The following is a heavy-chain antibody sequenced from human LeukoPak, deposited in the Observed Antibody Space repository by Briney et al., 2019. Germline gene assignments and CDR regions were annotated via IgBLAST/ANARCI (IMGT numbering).Heavy chain of an antibody. D-gene: IGHD5-12*01. CDR1: GFSLNNYA. CDR2: IICSSGTT. J-gene: IGHJ4*02. V-gene: IGHV3-23*01. CDR3: AKGAYDYIEIAYFDY. Sequence: PGGSLRLSCVASGFSLNNYAMNSVRQAPGKGLEWVSLIICSSGTTFYADSLKRRFTISRDKSKSTLYLQLNSLRAEETAVYYCAKGAYDYIEIAYFDYWGQGSLVTVSS.